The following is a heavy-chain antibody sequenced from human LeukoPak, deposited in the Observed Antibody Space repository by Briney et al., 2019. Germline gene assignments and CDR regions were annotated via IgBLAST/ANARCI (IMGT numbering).Heavy chain of an antibody. V-gene: IGHV4-38-2*02. CDR1: GYSISSDYY. CDR2: VSHSGST. CDR3: AIRRGGGIVVVVAATNDAFDI. D-gene: IGHD2-15*01. J-gene: IGHJ3*02. Sequence: ASETLSLTCTVSGYSISSDYYWGWIRQPPGKGLEWIASVSHSGSTNYNPSLKSRVTISVDTSKNQFSLKLSSVTAADTAVYYCAIRRGGGIVVVVAATNDAFDIWGQGTMVTVSS.